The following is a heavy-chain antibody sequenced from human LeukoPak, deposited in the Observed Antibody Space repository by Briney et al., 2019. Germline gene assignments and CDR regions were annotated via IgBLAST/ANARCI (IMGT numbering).Heavy chain of an antibody. V-gene: IGHV1-69*06. CDR3: ARAIVPAIRFYYYYYGMDV. J-gene: IGHJ6*04. CDR2: IIPIFGTA. Sequence: ASVKVSYTASGGTFSSYAISWVRQAPGQGLEWMGGIIPIFGTANYAQKFQGRVTITADKSTSTAYMELSSLRSEDTAVYYCARAIVPAIRFYYYYYGMDVWGKGTTVTVSS. CDR1: GGTFSSYA. D-gene: IGHD2-2*01.